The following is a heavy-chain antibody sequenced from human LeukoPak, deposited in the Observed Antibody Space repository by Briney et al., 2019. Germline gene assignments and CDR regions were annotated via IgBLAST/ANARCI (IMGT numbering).Heavy chain of an antibody. J-gene: IGHJ3*02. CDR1: GFTFSSYW. V-gene: IGHV3-7*03. CDR2: IKQDGSEK. CDR3: ARGSVAGKRFGAFDI. D-gene: IGHD6-19*01. Sequence: GGSLRLSCAASGFTFSSYWMSWVRQAPGKGLEWVANIKQDGSEKYHVDSVKGRSTISRDNAKNSLYLQMNSLRAEDTAVYYCARGSVAGKRFGAFDIWGQGTMVTVSS.